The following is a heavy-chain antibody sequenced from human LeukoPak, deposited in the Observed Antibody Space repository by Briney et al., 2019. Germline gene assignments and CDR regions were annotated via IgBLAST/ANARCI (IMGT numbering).Heavy chain of an antibody. J-gene: IGHJ6*03. CDR1: GYTLTELS. CDR3: ATASGYDYDYYYMDV. D-gene: IGHD5-12*01. Sequence: GASVKASCKVSGYTLTELSMHWVRQAPGKGLEWMGGFDPEDGETIYAQKFQGRVTMTEDTSTDTAYMELSSLRSEDTAVYYCATASGYDYDYYYMDVWGKGTTVTVSS. CDR2: FDPEDGET. V-gene: IGHV1-24*01.